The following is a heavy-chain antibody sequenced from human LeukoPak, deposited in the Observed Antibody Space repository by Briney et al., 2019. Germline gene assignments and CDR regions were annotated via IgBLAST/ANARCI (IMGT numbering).Heavy chain of an antibody. J-gene: IGHJ4*02. Sequence: PSETLSLTCAVSGGSISSSNWWSWVRQPPGKGLEWIGEIYHSGSTNYNPSLKSRVTISVDKSKNQFSLKLSSVTAADTAVYYCATTGYSSGWLIDYWGQGTLVTVSS. D-gene: IGHD6-19*01. CDR1: GGSISSSNW. V-gene: IGHV4-4*02. CDR3: ATTGYSSGWLIDY. CDR2: IYHSGST.